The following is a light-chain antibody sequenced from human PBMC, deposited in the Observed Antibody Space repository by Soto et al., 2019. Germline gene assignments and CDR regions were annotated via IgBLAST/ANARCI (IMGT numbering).Light chain of an antibody. J-gene: IGLJ2*01. CDR3: SSYTSSSTVV. CDR2: EVS. CDR1: SSDVGSYNR. Sequence: QSALTQPPSVSGSPGQSVTISCTGTSSDVGSYNRVSWYQQPPGTAPKLMIHEVSNRPSGVPDRFSGSKSGNTASLTISGLKAEDEADYYCSSYTSSSTVVFGGGTKPTVL. V-gene: IGLV2-18*02.